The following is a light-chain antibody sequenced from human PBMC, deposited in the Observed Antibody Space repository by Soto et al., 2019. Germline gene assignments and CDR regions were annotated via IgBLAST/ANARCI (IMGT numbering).Light chain of an antibody. V-gene: IGLV1-40*01. CDR2: GNT. CDR3: QSYDSSLSGYV. CDR1: SSNIGAGYV. Sequence: QSVLTQPPSVSGAPGQRVTISCTGSSSNIGAGYVVHWYQQLPGTAPKLLISGNTNRPSGVPDRFSGSKSRTSASLAITGLQAEDEADYYCQSYDSSLSGYVFGTGTKVTVL. J-gene: IGLJ1*01.